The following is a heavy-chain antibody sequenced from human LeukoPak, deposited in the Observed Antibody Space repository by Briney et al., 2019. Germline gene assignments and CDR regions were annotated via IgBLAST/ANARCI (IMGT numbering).Heavy chain of an antibody. D-gene: IGHD3-10*01. CDR2: ISTDGSNK. V-gene: IGHV3-30*18. J-gene: IGHJ4*02. Sequence: EGSLRLSCAASGFTFSNYGLHWVRQAPGKGLEWVALISTDGSNKNYADSVKGRFTISRDNSKNTLYLQMNSLRAEDTALYYCAKDSSTTWFGGDSKWGQGTLVTVSS. CDR3: AKDSSTTWFGGDSK. CDR1: GFTFSNYG.